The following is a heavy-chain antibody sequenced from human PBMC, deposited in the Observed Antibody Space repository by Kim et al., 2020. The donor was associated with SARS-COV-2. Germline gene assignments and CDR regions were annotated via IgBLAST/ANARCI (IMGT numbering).Heavy chain of an antibody. CDR2: NK. J-gene: IGHJ4*02. CDR3: ARDWGSGWGE. Sequence: NKYYPASVKARFTLSRDNSKNTLYLKMNSLRAEDTAVYYCARDWGSGWGEWGQGTLVTVSS. V-gene: IGHV3-30-3*01. D-gene: IGHD6-19*01.